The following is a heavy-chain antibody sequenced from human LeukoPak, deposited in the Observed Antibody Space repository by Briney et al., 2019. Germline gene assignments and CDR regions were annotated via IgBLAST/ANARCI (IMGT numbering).Heavy chain of an antibody. J-gene: IGHJ6*02. CDR3: AKYRTPLPYGLDV. CDR2: ITASGGST. CDR1: GLTFSTYA. V-gene: IGHV3-23*01. Sequence: HPGGSLRLSCAASGLTFSTYAMNWVRHAPGKWLEWVTGITASGGSTWHADSVKGRFPISRDNSKNTLYLLMNRLRAEDTATYYCAKYRTPLPYGLDVWGQGTTVSVSS. D-gene: IGHD1-14*01.